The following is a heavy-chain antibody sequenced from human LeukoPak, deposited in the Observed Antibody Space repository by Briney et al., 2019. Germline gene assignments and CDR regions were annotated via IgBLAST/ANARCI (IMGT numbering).Heavy chain of an antibody. CDR2: IWSDGSEK. V-gene: IGHV3-33*01. J-gene: IGHJ4*02. CDR3: ARVVGSGRFDY. D-gene: IGHD1-26*01. CDR1: GFTFSSFG. Sequence: PGRSLRLSCAASGFTFSSFGMHWVRQAPGKGLEWVAGIWSDGSEKFYADSLKGRLTISRDNSKNTLYLQMNTLRAEDTAVYYCARVVGSGRFDYWGQGTLVTVSS.